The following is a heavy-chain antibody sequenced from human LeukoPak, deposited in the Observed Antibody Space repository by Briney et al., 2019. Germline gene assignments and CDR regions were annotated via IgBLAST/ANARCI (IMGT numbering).Heavy chain of an antibody. J-gene: IGHJ4*02. V-gene: IGHV3-74*01. CDR3: AKDHMFTAYGIEY. CDR2: IDSDGSST. CDR1: GFTFSSYW. Sequence: GSLRLSCAASGFTFSSYWMHWVRQAPGKGLVWVSRIDSDGSSTSYADSVKGRFTISRDNSNNTLYLQMNSLRAEDTALYYCAKDHMFTAYGIEYWGQGTLVTVSS. D-gene: IGHD4-17*01.